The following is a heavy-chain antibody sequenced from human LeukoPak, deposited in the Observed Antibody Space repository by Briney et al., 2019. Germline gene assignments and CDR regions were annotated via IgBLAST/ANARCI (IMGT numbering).Heavy chain of an antibody. CDR2: SYYSGST. CDR3: ARGSAFWYFDY. V-gene: IGHV4-59*01. Sequence: SETLSLTCTVSGGSISSYYWSWIRQPPGKGLEWIGYSYYSGSTNYNPSLKSRVTISVDTSKNQFSLKLSSMTAADTAVYYCARGSAFWYFDYWGQGTLVTVSS. J-gene: IGHJ4*02. D-gene: IGHD2-15*01. CDR1: GGSISSYY.